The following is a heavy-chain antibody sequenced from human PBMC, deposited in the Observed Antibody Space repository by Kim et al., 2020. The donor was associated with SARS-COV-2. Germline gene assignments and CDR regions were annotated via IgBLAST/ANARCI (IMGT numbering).Heavy chain of an antibody. D-gene: IGHD2-2*02. J-gene: IGHJ4*02. Sequence: SETLSLTCTVSGGSISSGDYYWSWIRQPPGKGLEWIGYIYYSGSTYYNPSLKSRVTISVDTSKNQFSLKLSSVTAADTAVYYCARVGYCSSTSCYSLFDYWGQGTLVTVSS. CDR1: GGSISSGDYY. V-gene: IGHV4-30-4*01. CDR3: ARVGYCSSTSCYSLFDY. CDR2: IYYSGST.